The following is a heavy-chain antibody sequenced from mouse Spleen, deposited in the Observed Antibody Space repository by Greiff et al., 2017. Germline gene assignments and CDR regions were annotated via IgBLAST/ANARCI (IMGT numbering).Heavy chain of an antibody. J-gene: IGHJ2*01. CDR2: IDPSDSYT. Sequence: VQLQQPGAELVRPGTSVKLSCKASGYTFTSYWMHWVKQRPGQGLEWIGVIDPSDSYTNYNQKFKGKATLTVDTSSSTAYMQLSSLTSEDSAVYYCAKIYDYPDYWGQGTTLTVSS. V-gene: IGHV1-59*01. CDR1: GYTFTSYW. D-gene: IGHD2-4*01. CDR3: AKIYDYPDY.